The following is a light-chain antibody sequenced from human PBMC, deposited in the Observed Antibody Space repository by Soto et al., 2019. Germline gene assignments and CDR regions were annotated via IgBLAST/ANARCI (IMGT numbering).Light chain of an antibody. CDR1: SSXVXXYNL. CDR3: CSYAGRGLHV. Sequence: QSVLTPPSSASGSPGQSITISCTGTSSXVXXYNLVSWYQQHPGKAPKLMIYEVSKRQSGVSNSFSGSKYGNTDSLTISGLRAVDEGDYYCCSYAGRGLHVFGTGTKVKVL. V-gene: IGLV2-23*02. CDR2: EVS. J-gene: IGLJ1*01.